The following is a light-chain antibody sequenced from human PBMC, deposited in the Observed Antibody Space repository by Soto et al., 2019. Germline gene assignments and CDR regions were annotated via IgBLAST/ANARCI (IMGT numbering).Light chain of an antibody. CDR2: GAS. CDR3: QQYSSSPYT. V-gene: IGKV3-20*01. CDR1: QSIDSY. J-gene: IGKJ2*01. Sequence: EIVLTQSPGTLSLSPGERASLSCGASQSIDSYLAWYQKKPGQAPRLVIYGASNRATGIPDRVSGSGSGTDFTLTISRLEPEDFAVYYCQQYSSSPYTFGQGTKLRSN.